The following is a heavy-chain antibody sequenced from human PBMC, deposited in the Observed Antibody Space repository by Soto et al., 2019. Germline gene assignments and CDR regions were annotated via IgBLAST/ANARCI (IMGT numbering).Heavy chain of an antibody. CDR2: ISAYNGNT. V-gene: IGHV1-18*01. Sequence: QVQLVQSGAEGKKPGASVKVSCKASGYTFTSYAIRWVRQAPGQGLEWMGWISAYNGNTNYAQKLQGRVTMTTDTATSTAYMELRSLSFDDTAVYYCARDVNKGLIDYWGQGTLVTVSS. CDR1: GYTFTSYA. J-gene: IGHJ4*02. CDR3: ARDVNKGLIDY.